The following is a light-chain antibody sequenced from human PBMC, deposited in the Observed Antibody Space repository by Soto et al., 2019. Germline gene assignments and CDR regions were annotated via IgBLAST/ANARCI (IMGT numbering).Light chain of an antibody. J-gene: IGKJ4*01. CDR2: GAS. V-gene: IGKV3-20*01. CDR3: QQSYSTPQT. CDR1: QSVSSSY. Sequence: IVLTQSPGTLSLSPWERATLSCRASQSVSSSYLAWYQQKPGQAPRLLIYGASSRATGIPDRFSGSGSGTDLTLTLSRLEPEDFAVYYCQQSYSTPQTLGGGTKVDIK.